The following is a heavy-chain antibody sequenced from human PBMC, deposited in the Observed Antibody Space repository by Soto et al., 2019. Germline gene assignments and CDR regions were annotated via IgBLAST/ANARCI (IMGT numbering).Heavy chain of an antibody. D-gene: IGHD5-18*01. CDR3: ARYPDTAMVSDAFDI. CDR2: IYYSGST. J-gene: IGHJ3*02. V-gene: IGHV4-31*03. Sequence: QVQLQESGPGLVKPSQTLSLTCTVSGGSISSGGYYWSWIRQHPGKGLEWFGYIYYSGSTYYNPSLKSRVTISVDTSKNQFSLKLSSVTAADTAVYYCARYPDTAMVSDAFDIWGQGTMVTVSS. CDR1: GGSISSGGYY.